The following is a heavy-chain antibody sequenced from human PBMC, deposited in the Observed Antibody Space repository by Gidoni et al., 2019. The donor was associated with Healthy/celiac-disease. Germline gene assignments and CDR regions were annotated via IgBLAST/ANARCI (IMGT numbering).Heavy chain of an antibody. D-gene: IGHD7-27*01. CDR3: ARAGDPLGIDY. CDR1: GFTVSSNY. Sequence: EVQLVESGGGLIQPGGSLRLSCAASGFTVSSNYRSWVRQAPGKGREWVSIIYSGGGTYSSDSVKGRFTISRDNPKNSLYLQMNSLGAADTAVYYCARAGDPLGIDYWGQGTLVTVSS. V-gene: IGHV3-53*01. J-gene: IGHJ4*02. CDR2: IYSGGGT.